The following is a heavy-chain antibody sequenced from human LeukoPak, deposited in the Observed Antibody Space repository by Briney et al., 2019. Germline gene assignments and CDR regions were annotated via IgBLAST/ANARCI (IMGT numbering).Heavy chain of an antibody. D-gene: IGHD6-19*01. Sequence: SETLSLTCTVSGGSISSYYWSWIRQPAGKGLEWIGRIYTSGSTNYNPSLKSRVTMSVDTSKNQFSLKLSSVTAADTAVYYCARACLPVEEGPRYSSGWYGGLGRGFECWFDPWGQGTLVVVSS. CDR1: GGSISSYY. J-gene: IGHJ5*02. V-gene: IGHV4-4*07. CDR3: ARACLPVEEGPRYSSGWYGGLGRGFECWFDP. CDR2: IYTSGST.